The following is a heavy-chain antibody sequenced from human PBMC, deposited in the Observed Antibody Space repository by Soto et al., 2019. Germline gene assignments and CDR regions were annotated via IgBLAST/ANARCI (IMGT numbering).Heavy chain of an antibody. D-gene: IGHD6-6*01. CDR3: ARAREEQLVRTNYYYYGMDV. V-gene: IGHV1-46*01. CDR2: INPSGGST. J-gene: IGHJ6*02. CDR1: GYTFTSYY. Sequence: QVQLVQSGAEVKKPGASVKVSCKASGYTFTSYYMHWVRQAPGQGLEWMGIINPSGGSTSYAQKFQGRVTMTRDTSTSTVCMERSSLRSEDTAVYYCARAREEQLVRTNYYYYGMDVWGQGTTVTVSS.